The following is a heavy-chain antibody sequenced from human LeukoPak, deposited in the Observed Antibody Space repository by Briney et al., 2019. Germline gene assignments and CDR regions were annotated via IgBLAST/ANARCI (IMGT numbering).Heavy chain of an antibody. D-gene: IGHD4-17*01. V-gene: IGHV4-59*01. CDR2: IYYSGST. Sequence: SETLSLTCTVSGGSISSYYWSWIRQPPGKGLEWIGYIYYSGSTNYNPSLKSRVTISVDTSKNQFSLKLSSVTAADTAVYYCARAKVTTWDLDYWGQGTLVTVSS. CDR1: GGSISSYY. J-gene: IGHJ4*02. CDR3: ARAKVTTWDLDY.